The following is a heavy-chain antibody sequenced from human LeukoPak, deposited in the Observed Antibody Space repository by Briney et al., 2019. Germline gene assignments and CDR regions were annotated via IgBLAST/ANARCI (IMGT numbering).Heavy chain of an antibody. Sequence: PSETLSLTCTVSGGSSTRGTYYWTWIRQPAGEGLEWIGRFSSSGNTNYNPSLQSRVSISGDTSKNQFSLTLTSVTAADTAVYYCARAAAGSNFDYWGQGTLVTVSS. CDR3: ARAAAGSNFDY. D-gene: IGHD6-13*01. V-gene: IGHV4-61*02. CDR1: GGSSTRGTYY. J-gene: IGHJ4*02. CDR2: FSSSGNT.